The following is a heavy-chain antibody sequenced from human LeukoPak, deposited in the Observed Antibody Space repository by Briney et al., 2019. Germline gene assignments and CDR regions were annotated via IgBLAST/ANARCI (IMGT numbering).Heavy chain of an antibody. CDR2: INPNSGDT. CDR1: EYIFTGYY. D-gene: IGHD1-26*01. CDR3: ARASGSYWWFDS. V-gene: IGHV1-2*02. J-gene: IGHJ5*01. Sequence: GASVKVSCKASEYIFTGYYIHWVRQAPGQGLEWMGWINPNSGDTNYAQKFQGSVTMTRDTSIGTVYMELSRLRSDDTAVYYCARASGSYWWFDSWGQGTLVTVSS.